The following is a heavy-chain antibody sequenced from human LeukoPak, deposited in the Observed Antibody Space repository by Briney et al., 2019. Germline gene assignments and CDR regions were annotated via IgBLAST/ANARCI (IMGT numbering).Heavy chain of an antibody. CDR1: GGSFTTYY. D-gene: IGHD3-22*01. V-gene: IGHV4-4*07. J-gene: IGHJ4*02. Sequence: SETLSLTCTVSGGSFTTYYWSWIRQPAGRGLEWIGHIHTSGTMNYNASLKSRVRISVETSKNQFSLRLSSVTAADTAVYFCARGILRDYYDSSGFYHRGGVGYWGQGTLVTVSS. CDR3: ARGILRDYYDSSGFYHRGGVGY. CDR2: IHTSGTM.